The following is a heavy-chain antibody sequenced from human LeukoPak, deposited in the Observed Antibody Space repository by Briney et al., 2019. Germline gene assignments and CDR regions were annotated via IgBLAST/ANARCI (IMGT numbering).Heavy chain of an antibody. J-gene: IGHJ4*02. CDR1: GGSISSSSYY. Sequence: SETLSLTCSVSGGSISSSSYYWGWFRQPPGKGLEWIGSIYYSGSTYYNPSLKSRVTISVDTSKNQFSLKLSSVTAADTAVYYCARTLWFGEPYTLYYFDYWGQGTLVTVSS. D-gene: IGHD3-10*01. CDR2: IYYSGST. CDR3: ARTLWFGEPYTLYYFDY. V-gene: IGHV4-39*01.